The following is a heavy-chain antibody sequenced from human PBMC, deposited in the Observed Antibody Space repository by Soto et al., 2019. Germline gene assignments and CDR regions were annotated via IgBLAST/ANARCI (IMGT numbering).Heavy chain of an antibody. D-gene: IGHD2-2*01. CDR3: AAPKQLSMGYYYGMDV. V-gene: IGHV5-10-1*01. CDR1: GYSFTSYW. J-gene: IGHJ6*02. CDR2: IDPSDSYT. Sequence: GESLKISCKGSGYSFTSYWISWVRPMPGKGLEWMGRIDPSDSYTNYSPSFQGHVIISADKSISTAYLQWSSLKASDTAMYYCAAPKQLSMGYYYGMDVWGQGTTVTVSS.